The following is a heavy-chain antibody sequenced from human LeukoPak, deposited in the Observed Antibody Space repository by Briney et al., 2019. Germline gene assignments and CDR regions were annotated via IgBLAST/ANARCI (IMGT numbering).Heavy chain of an antibody. V-gene: IGHV3-30*03. CDR2: ISYDGGTK. CDR1: GFTFSSYG. CDR3: TRSGRYFDY. D-gene: IGHD3-10*01. J-gene: IGHJ4*02. Sequence: PGRSLRLSCAASGFTFSSYGMHWVRQAPGKGLEWLAVISYDGGTKYYADSVKGRSTVSRDNAKNSLYLQMNSLRVEDTAVYYCTRSGRYFDYWGQGTLVTVSS.